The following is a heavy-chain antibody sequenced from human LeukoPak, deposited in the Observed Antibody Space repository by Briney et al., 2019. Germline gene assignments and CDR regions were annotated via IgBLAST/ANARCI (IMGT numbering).Heavy chain of an antibody. CDR2: IYYSGST. D-gene: IGHD4-11*01. Sequence: PSETLSLTCTVSGGSISSSSYYWGWIRQPPGKGLEWIGSIYYSGSTYYNPSLKSRVTISVDTSKNQFSLKLSSVTAADTAVYYCASTRSLHTVRTIDYWGQGTLVTVSS. V-gene: IGHV4-39*01. CDR1: GGSISSSSYY. CDR3: ASTRSLHTVRTIDY. J-gene: IGHJ4*02.